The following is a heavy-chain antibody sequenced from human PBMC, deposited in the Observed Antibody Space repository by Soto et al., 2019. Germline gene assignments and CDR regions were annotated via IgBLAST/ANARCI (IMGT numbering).Heavy chain of an antibody. J-gene: IGHJ4*02. CDR2: IIPLFGTA. CDR1: GVTVNSYA. V-gene: IGHV1-69*06. CDR3: AGFGYSKGYAY. Sequence: QVQLEQSGAEVKKPGSSVKVSCKASGVTVNSYAIIWVRQAPGQGLEWMGSIIPLFGTANSAQKFRDRVTITADKSTSTAYMELTSLRSEDTAVCYCAGFGYSKGYAYWGQGTLVTVSS. D-gene: IGHD5-18*01.